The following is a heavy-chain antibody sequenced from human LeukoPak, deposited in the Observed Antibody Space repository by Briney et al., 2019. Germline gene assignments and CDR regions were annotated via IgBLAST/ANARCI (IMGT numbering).Heavy chain of an antibody. CDR3: AKDFIVVVVAATPTSLGMDA. V-gene: IGHV3-30*18. J-gene: IGHJ6*02. CDR1: GFTFSSYG. CDR2: ISYDGSNK. D-gene: IGHD2-15*01. Sequence: PGRSLRLSCAASGFTFSSYGMHWVRQAPGKGLEWVAVISYDGSNKYYADSVKGRFTISRDNSKNTLYLQMNSLRAEDTAVYYCAKDFIVVVVAATPTSLGMDAWGQGTTVTVSS.